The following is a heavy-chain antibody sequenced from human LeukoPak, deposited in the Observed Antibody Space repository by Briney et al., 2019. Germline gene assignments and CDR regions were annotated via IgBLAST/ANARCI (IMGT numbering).Heavy chain of an antibody. J-gene: IGHJ6*03. CDR2: IIPIFGTA. CDR3: ARDAPYYYGSGSYFYMDV. D-gene: IGHD3-10*01. Sequence: SVKVSCKASGGTFSSYAISWVRQAPGQGLEWMGGIIPIFGTANYAQKFQGRVTITTDESTSTAYMELSSLRSEDTAVYYCARDAPYYYGSGSYFYMDVWGKGTTVTVSS. CDR1: GGTFSSYA. V-gene: IGHV1-69*05.